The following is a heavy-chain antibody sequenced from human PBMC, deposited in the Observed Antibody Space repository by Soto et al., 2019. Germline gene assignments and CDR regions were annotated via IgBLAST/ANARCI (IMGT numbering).Heavy chain of an antibody. D-gene: IGHD4-4*01. J-gene: IGHJ5*02. V-gene: IGHV3-33*01. CDR2: IWYDGSNK. CDR1: GFTFSSYG. CDR3: ARDRLQGDNWFDP. Sequence: QVQLVESGGGVVQPGRSLRLSCAASGFTFSSYGMHWVRQAPGKGLEWVVVIWYDGSNKYYADSVKGRFTISRDNSKNTLYLQMNSLRAEDTAVYYCARDRLQGDNWFDPWGQGTLVTVSS.